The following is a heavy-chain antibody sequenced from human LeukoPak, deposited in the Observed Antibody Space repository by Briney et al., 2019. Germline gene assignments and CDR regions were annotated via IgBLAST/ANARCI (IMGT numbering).Heavy chain of an antibody. D-gene: IGHD2-2*02. V-gene: IGHV4-30-4*01. Sequence: SETLSLTCTVSGGSISSGDYYWSWIRQPPGTGLEWIGYIYYSGSTYYNPSLKSRVTISVDTSKNQFSLKLSSVTAADTAVYCCARVVPAAIRGIDYWGQGTLVTVSS. CDR2: IYYSGST. CDR3: ARVVPAAIRGIDY. CDR1: GGSISSGDYY. J-gene: IGHJ4*02.